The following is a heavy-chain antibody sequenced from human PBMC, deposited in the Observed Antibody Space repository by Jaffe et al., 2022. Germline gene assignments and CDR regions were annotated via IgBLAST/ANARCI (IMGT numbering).Heavy chain of an antibody. D-gene: IGHD6-6*01. V-gene: IGHV4-59*01. J-gene: IGHJ5*02. CDR3: ARALYSSSSYWFDP. CDR2: IYYSGST. CDR1: GGSISSYY. Sequence: QVQLQESGPGLVKPSETLSLTCTVSGGSISSYYWSWIRQPPGKGLEWIGYIYYSGSTNYNPSLKSRVTISVDTSKNQFSLKLSSVTAADTAVYYCARALYSSSSYWFDPWGQGTLVTVSS.